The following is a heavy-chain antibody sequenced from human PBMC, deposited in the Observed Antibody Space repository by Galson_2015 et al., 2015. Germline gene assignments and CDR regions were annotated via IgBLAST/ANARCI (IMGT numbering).Heavy chain of an antibody. Sequence: SLRLSCAASGFMLRSYDMNWVRHATGKGLEWVSGIGSAGDTYSAASVEGRITISRENAKNSLYLQMNSLRAGDTAVYYCARVAVGSAASAFDIWGQGTMVTVSS. CDR1: GFMLRSYD. V-gene: IGHV3-13*04. CDR3: ARVAVGSAASAFDI. J-gene: IGHJ3*02. CDR2: IGSAGDT. D-gene: IGHD6-13*01.